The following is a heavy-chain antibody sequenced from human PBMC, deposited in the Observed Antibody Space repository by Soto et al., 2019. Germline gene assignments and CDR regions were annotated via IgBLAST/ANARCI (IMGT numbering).Heavy chain of an antibody. D-gene: IGHD6-13*01. CDR1: GYSFTSYW. CDR2: IYPSDSDT. V-gene: IGHV5-51*01. CDR3: VRRGIADF. J-gene: IGHJ4*02. Sequence: HGESLKISCKCSGYSFTSYWIGWVRQMPGKGLEWMGIIYPSDSDTRYSPSFQGQVTISADKSVSTAYLQWSSLKASDTAMYYCVRRGIADFWGQGTLVTVSS.